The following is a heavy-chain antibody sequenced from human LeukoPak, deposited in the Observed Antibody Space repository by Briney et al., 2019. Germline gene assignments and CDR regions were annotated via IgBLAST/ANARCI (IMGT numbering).Heavy chain of an antibody. CDR1: VGSFSGYY. J-gene: IGHJ4*02. D-gene: IGHD6-19*01. V-gene: IGHV4-34*01. CDR3: ARGWAVANFDY. Sequence: SETLSLTCAFYVGSFSGYYWSGMRQPAGKGVEGMGESNHSGSTNYNPSLKSRDTISVDTPKNHFSLKLSSVIAADTAVYYCARGWAVANFDYWGQGTLVTVSS. CDR2: SNHSGST.